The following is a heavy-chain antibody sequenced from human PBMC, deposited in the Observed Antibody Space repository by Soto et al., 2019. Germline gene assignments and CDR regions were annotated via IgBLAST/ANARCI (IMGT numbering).Heavy chain of an antibody. J-gene: IGHJ5*02. D-gene: IGHD2-2*01. CDR2: IYYSGST. CDR3: ATGAVVVVPAAIIVSWFDP. CDR1: GGSISSSNW. V-gene: IGHV4-4*02. Sequence: SETLSLTCAVSGGSISSSNWWSWVRQPPGKGLEWIGYIYYSGSTYYNPSLKSRVTISVDTSKNQFSLKLSSVTAADTAVYYCATGAVVVVPAAIIVSWFDPWGQGPLVTVSS.